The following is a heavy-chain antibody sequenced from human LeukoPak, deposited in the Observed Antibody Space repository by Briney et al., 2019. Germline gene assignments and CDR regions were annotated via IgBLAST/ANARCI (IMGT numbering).Heavy chain of an antibody. Sequence: SETLSLTCAVYGGSFSGYYWSWIRQPPGKGLEWIGEINHSGSTNYKPSLKSRLTISVDTSKNQFSLKLSSVTAADTAVYYCARVRITMIVVVITTSHYFDYWGQGTLVTVSS. J-gene: IGHJ4*02. D-gene: IGHD3-22*01. CDR1: GGSFSGYY. CDR2: INHSGST. V-gene: IGHV4-34*01. CDR3: ARVRITMIVVVITTSHYFDY.